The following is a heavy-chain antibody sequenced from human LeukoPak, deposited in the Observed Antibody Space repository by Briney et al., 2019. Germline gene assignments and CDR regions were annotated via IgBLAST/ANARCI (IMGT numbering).Heavy chain of an antibody. Sequence: PSQTLSLTCTVSGGSISSGSYYWSWIRQPAGKGLEWIGRIYTSGSTNYNPSLKSRVTISVDTSKDQFSLKLSSVTAADTAVYYCAREGLHGSYRLYWGQGTLVTVSS. CDR1: GGSISSGSYY. J-gene: IGHJ4*02. CDR3: AREGLHGSYRLY. D-gene: IGHD1-26*01. CDR2: IYTSGST. V-gene: IGHV4-61*02.